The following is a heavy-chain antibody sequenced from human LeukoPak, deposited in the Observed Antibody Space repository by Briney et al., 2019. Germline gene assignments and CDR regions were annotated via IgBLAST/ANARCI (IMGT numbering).Heavy chain of an antibody. D-gene: IGHD6-6*01. CDR3: ARYRGGHSIAAQNFFDY. J-gene: IGHJ4*02. CDR2: ISAYNGNT. V-gene: IGHV1-18*01. Sequence: GASVKVSCKASGYTFTSYGISWVRQAPGQGLEWMGWISAYNGNTNYAQKLQGRVTMTTDTSTSTAYMELRSLRSDDTAVYYCARYRGGHSIAAQNFFDYWGQGTLVTVSS. CDR1: GYTFTSYG.